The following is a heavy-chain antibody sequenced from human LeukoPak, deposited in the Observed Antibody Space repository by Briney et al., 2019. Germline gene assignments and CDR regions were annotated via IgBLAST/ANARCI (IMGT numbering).Heavy chain of an antibody. CDR1: GYIFTSYG. CDR3: AVTRSSWFDP. CDR2: ISAFNGNT. Sequence: ASVKVSCKASGYIFTSYGISWVRQAPGQGLEWMGWISAFNGNTNYAQKLQGRVTMTTDTSTSTAYMELRSLRSDDTAVYYCAVTRSSWFDPWGQGTLVTVSS. D-gene: IGHD4-17*01. J-gene: IGHJ5*02. V-gene: IGHV1-18*01.